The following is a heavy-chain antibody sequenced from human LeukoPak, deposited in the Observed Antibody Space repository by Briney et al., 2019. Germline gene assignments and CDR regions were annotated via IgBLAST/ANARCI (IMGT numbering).Heavy chain of an antibody. J-gene: IGHJ3*02. CDR1: GFTFSSYG. CDR2: IRHDGSNK. CDR3: AKAGYAFDI. V-gene: IGHV3-30*02. Sequence: PGGSLRLTCAASGFTFSSYGMHWVRQAPGKGLEWVAFIRHDGSNKYYADSVKGRFTISRDNSKNTLYLQMNSLRAEDTAVYYCAKAGYAFDIWGQGTMVTVSS.